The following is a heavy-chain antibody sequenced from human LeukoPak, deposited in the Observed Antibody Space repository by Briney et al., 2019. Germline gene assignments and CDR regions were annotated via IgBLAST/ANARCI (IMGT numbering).Heavy chain of an antibody. Sequence: GGSLRLSCAASGFTFSSYAMSWVRQAPGKGLEWVSAISGSGGSTYYADSVKGRFTISRDNSKNTLYLQMNSLRAEDTAVYYCARDRGVVVALYYYYGMDVWGQGTTVTVSS. CDR3: ARDRGVVVALYYYYGMDV. V-gene: IGHV3-23*01. CDR1: GFTFSSYA. J-gene: IGHJ6*02. CDR2: ISGSGGST. D-gene: IGHD2-15*01.